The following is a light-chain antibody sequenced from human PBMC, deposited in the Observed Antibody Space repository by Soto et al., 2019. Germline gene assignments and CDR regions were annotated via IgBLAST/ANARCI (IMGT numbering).Light chain of an antibody. CDR2: AAS. J-gene: IGKJ5*01. Sequence: DIQMTQSPSSLSASVGDRVTITCRASQGISNFLAWYQQKPGKVPKLLISAASTLKSGVPSRFSGSGSGTAFIRTITSLQPEDAATYYCQKYSSVITFGQGTRGEIK. CDR1: QGISNF. V-gene: IGKV1-27*01. CDR3: QKYSSVIT.